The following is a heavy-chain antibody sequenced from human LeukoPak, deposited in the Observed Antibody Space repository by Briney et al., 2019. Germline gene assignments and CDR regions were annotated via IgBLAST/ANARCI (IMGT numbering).Heavy chain of an antibody. V-gene: IGHV4-34*01. D-gene: IGHD4-11*01. CDR1: GGSFSGYY. CDR2: INHSGST. J-gene: IGHJ6*02. Sequence: PSETLSLTCAVYGGSFSGYYWSWIRQPPGKGLEWIGEINHSGSTYYNPSLKSRVTISVDTSKNQFSLKLSSVTAADTAVYYCARTGRTVTTYYYYYGMDVWGQGTTVTVSS. CDR3: ARTGRTVTTYYYYYGMDV.